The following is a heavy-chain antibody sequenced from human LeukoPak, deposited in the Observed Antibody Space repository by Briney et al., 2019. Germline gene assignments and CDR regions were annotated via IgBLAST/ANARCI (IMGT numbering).Heavy chain of an antibody. CDR1: GYTFTSYD. Sequence: GASVKVSCKASGYTFTSYDINWVRQATGQGIEWMGWMNPNSGNTGYAQKFQGRVTMTRNTSISTAYMELSSLRSEDTAVYYCAKASAGRSGFDYWGQGTLVTVSS. CDR2: MNPNSGNT. D-gene: IGHD6-13*01. V-gene: IGHV1-8*01. J-gene: IGHJ4*02. CDR3: AKASAGRSGFDY.